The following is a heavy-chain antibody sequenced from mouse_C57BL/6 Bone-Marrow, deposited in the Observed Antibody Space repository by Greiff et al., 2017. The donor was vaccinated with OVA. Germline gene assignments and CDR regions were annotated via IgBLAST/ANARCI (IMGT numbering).Heavy chain of an antibody. CDR2: IDPSDSYT. Sequence: QVQLQQPGAELVMPGASVKLSCKASGYTFTSYWMHWVKQRPGQGLEWIGEIDPSDSYTNYNQKLKGKSTLTVDKSSSTAYMQLSSLTSEDSAVYYCARIYYGSKKRYYYAMDYWGQGTSVTVSS. CDR3: ARIYYGSKKRYYYAMDY. V-gene: IGHV1-69*01. J-gene: IGHJ4*01. CDR1: GYTFTSYW. D-gene: IGHD1-1*01.